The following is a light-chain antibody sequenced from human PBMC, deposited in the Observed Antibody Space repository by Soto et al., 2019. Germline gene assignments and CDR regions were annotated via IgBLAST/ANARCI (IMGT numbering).Light chain of an antibody. CDR2: GAS. V-gene: IGKV1-39*01. CDR1: ESIRSN. CDR3: QQSYVTPRT. J-gene: IGKJ2*01. Sequence: DIRMTQSPYSLSASVGDRVTITCRASESIRSNLNWYQQKPGKAPKLLIYGASSLQSGVPSRFSGSGSGTDFTLIISSLQPEDFATYYCQQSYVTPRTFGQGTKLEIK.